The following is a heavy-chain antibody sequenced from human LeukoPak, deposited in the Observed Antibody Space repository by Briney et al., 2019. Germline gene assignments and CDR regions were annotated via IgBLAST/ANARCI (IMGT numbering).Heavy chain of an antibody. D-gene: IGHD5-24*01. Sequence: SETLSLTCTVSGGSISSYYWSWIRQPPGKGLEWIGYIYYSGSTNYNPSLKSRVTISVDTSKNQFSLKLSSATAADTAVYYCASLRYTDAFDIWGQGTMVTVSS. J-gene: IGHJ3*02. V-gene: IGHV4-59*01. CDR1: GGSISSYY. CDR2: IYYSGST. CDR3: ASLRYTDAFDI.